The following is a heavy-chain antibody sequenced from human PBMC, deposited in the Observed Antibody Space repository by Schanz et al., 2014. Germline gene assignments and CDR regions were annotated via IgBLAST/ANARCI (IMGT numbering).Heavy chain of an antibody. CDR1: GFDFNSYS. V-gene: IGHV3-30*03. CDR3: ARDSDDRRGYDSEYCLGDCMDV. J-gene: IGHJ6*02. D-gene: IGHD3-16*01. CDR2: ISYDGRNK. Sequence: VRLVESGGGLVQPGGSLRLSCEASGFDFNSYSMNWVRQVPGKGLEWVAVISYDGRNKYYADSVKGRFTISRDNAKNSMSLQMNSLSAEDAAVYYCARDSDDRRGYDSEYCLGDCMDVWGQGTMVTVSS.